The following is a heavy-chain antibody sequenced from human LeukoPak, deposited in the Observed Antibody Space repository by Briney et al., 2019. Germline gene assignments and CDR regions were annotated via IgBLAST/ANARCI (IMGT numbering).Heavy chain of an antibody. CDR1: GFXFSSNY. J-gene: IGHJ1*01. V-gene: IGHV3-53*01. Sequence: GGSLRLSCAASGFXFSSNYISWVRQAPGKGLELLSVIYSADSTYYADSVKGRFTISRDNSKNTLYLQMNSLRAEDTAVYYCATVEYYDSSGSCYFQHWGQGTLLTVSS. D-gene: IGHD3-22*01. CDR2: IYSADST. CDR3: ATVEYYDSSGSCYFQH.